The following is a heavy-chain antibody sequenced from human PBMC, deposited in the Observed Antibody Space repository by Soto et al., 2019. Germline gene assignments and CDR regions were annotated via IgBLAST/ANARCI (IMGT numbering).Heavy chain of an antibody. CDR2: IWHDGTNK. Sequence: QVQLVESGGGVVQPGTSLRLSCEASGFTFNSFGMHWVRQAPGKGLEWVAMIWHDGTNKYYVDSVKGRFTISRDNSKDTVYLQMNTLRAEDTAVYYCARTGLQNVQATSCYYGLDVWGQGTTVTVTS. CDR1: GFTFNSFG. D-gene: IGHD1-1*01. CDR3: ARTGLQNVQATSCYYGLDV. V-gene: IGHV3-33*01. J-gene: IGHJ6*02.